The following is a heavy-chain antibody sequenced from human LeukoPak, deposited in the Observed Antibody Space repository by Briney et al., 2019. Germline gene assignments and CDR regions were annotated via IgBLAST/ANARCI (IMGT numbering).Heavy chain of an antibody. CDR3: ARGGIQLWSGDY. V-gene: IGHV1-8*01. CDR1: GYTFTSYD. J-gene: IGHJ4*02. Sequence: ASVKVSCKASGYTFTSYDINWVRQATGQGLEWMGRMNPNSGNTGYAQKFQGRVTMTRNTSISTAYMELSSLRSEDTAVYYCARGGIQLWSGDYWGQGTLVTVSS. CDR2: MNPNSGNT. D-gene: IGHD5-18*01.